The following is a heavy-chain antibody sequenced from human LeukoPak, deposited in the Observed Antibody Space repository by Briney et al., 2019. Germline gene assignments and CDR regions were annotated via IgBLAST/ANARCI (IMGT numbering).Heavy chain of an antibody. CDR2: MIPIFGIA. CDR3: AREGSSSRRFDY. V-gene: IGHV1-69*04. D-gene: IGHD6-13*01. CDR1: GGTFSSYA. J-gene: IGHJ4*02. Sequence: LGASVKVSCKASGGTFSSYAISWVRQAPGQGLEWMGRMIPIFGIANYAQKFQGRVTITADKSTSTAYMELSSLRSEDTAVYYCAREGSSSRRFDYWGQGTLVTVSS.